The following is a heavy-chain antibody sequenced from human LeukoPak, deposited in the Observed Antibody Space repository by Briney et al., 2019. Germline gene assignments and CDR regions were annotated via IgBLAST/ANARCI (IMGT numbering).Heavy chain of an antibody. J-gene: IGHJ6*02. CDR2: IYYSGST. CDR1: GGSISSGGYS. D-gene: IGHD5-18*01. Sequence: SSETLSLTCTVSGGSISSGGYSWSWLRQHPGKGLEWIGYIYYSGSTYYNPSLKSRVTISVDTSKNQFSLKLSSVTAADTAVYYCARDYHGYSYGPYYYGMDVWGQGTTVTVSS. V-gene: IGHV4-31*03. CDR3: ARDYHGYSYGPYYYGMDV.